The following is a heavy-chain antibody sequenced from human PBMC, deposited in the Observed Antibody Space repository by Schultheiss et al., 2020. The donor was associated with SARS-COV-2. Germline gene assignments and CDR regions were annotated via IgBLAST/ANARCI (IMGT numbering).Heavy chain of an antibody. D-gene: IGHD2-8*01. V-gene: IGHV4-34*01. Sequence: SETLSLTCAVYGGSFSVYYWSWIRQPPGKGLEWIGSIYYSGSTYYNPSLKSRVTISVDTSKNQFSLKLSSVTAADTAVYYCARDAFPFPYCTNGVCYVYWGQGTLVTVSS. CDR3: ARDAFPFPYCTNGVCYVY. CDR1: GGSFSVYY. CDR2: IYYSGST. J-gene: IGHJ4*02.